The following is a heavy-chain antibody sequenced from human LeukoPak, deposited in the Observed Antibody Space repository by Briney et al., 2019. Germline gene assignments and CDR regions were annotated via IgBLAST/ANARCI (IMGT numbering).Heavy chain of an antibody. CDR1: GFTFSSYS. J-gene: IGHJ4*02. CDR3: ARDPGGYSYTFDY. Sequence: PGGSLRPSCAASGFTFSSYSMNWVRQAPGKGLEWVSSISSSSSYIYYADSVKGRFTISRDNAKNSLYLQMNSLRAEDTAVYYCARDPGGYSYTFDYWGQGTLVTVSS. CDR2: ISSSSSYI. D-gene: IGHD5-18*01. V-gene: IGHV3-21*01.